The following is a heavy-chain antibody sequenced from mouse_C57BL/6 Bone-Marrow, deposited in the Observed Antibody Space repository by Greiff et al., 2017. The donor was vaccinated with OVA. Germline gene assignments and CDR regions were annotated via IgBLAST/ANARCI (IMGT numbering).Heavy chain of an antibody. V-gene: IGHV1-81*01. J-gene: IGHJ3*01. CDR3: ARKGTLYYGYDGF. D-gene: IGHD2-2*01. CDR1: GYTFTSYG. CDR2: IYPRSGNT. Sequence: VKLVESGAELARPGASVKLSCKASGYTFTSYGISWVKQRTGQGLEWIGEIYPRSGNTYYNEKVKGKATLTADKSSSTAYMELRSLTSEDSAVYFCARKGTLYYGYDGFWGQGTLVTVSA.